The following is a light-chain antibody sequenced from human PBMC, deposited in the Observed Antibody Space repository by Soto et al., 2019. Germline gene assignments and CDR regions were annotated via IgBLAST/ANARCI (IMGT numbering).Light chain of an antibody. Sequence: IGWAQCKGYLSLSVGGSATVFCWASEPVATNYITWYRQKPGRAPRLLSYTASSLATDIPDRFSGCGFGIHFTLTISRLGPEDVAVYYFQQYGSSPWAFSQGTKVDI. CDR3: QQYGSSPWA. J-gene: IGKJ1*01. CDR1: EPVATNY. V-gene: IGKV3-20*01. CDR2: TAS.